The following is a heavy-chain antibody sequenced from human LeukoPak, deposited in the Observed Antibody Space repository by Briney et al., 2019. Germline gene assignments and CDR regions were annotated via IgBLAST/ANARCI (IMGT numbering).Heavy chain of an antibody. CDR3: ARDSYSGSYSYFDY. J-gene: IGHJ4*02. CDR1: GFTFDDYG. Sequence: GGSLRLSCAASGFTFDDYGMSWVRHAPGKGLEWVSGINWNGGSTVYADSVKGRFTISRDNAKNSLYLQMNSLRAEDTALYYCARDSYSGSYSYFDYWGQGTLVTVSS. D-gene: IGHD1-26*01. V-gene: IGHV3-20*04. CDR2: INWNGGST.